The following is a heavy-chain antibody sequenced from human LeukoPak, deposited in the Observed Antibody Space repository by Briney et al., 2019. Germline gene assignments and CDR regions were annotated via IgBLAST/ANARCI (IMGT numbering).Heavy chain of an antibody. V-gene: IGHV3-7*03. CDR1: GFTFSSYW. D-gene: IGHD3-9*01. J-gene: IGHJ4*02. Sequence: GGSLRLSCAASGFTFSSYWMSWVRQAPGKGLEWVANIKQDGSEKYYVDSVKGRFTISRDNAKNSLYLQMNSLRAEDTAVYYCARVPRGYDILTGYYPLYFDYWGQGTLVTVSS. CDR2: IKQDGSEK. CDR3: ARVPRGYDILTGYYPLYFDY.